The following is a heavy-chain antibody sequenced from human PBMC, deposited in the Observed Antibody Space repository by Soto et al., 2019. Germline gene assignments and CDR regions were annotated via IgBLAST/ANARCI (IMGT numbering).Heavy chain of an antibody. V-gene: IGHV3-23*01. J-gene: IGHJ5*02. CDR2: ITGSGTTI. CDR1: GFIFNNYA. D-gene: IGHD6-25*01. Sequence: EVQMLESGGGLVQPGGSLRLSCAASGFIFNNYAMAWVRQAPGKGLEWVSVITGSGTTIYYADSVKGRFTISKDSSKNTVYLQMNSLRVDDTALYYCAKRAEGSSGWQSFDAWGLGTLVTVSS. CDR3: AKRAEGSSGWQSFDA.